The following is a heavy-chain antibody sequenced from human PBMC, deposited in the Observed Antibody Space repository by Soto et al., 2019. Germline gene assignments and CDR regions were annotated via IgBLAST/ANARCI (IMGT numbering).Heavy chain of an antibody. CDR3: ARWVAAAFDY. D-gene: IGHD6-13*01. CDR1: GFTFSSDW. CDR2: IKQDGSEK. V-gene: IGHV3-7*01. Sequence: GGSLRLSCAASGFTFSSDWMSWVRQAPGKGLEWVANIKQDGSEKYYVDSVKGRFTISRDNAKNSLYLQMNSLRAEDTAVYYCARWVAAAFDYWGQGT. J-gene: IGHJ4*02.